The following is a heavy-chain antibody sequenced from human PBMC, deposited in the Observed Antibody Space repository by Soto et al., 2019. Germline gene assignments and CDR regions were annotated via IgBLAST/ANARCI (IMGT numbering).Heavy chain of an antibody. CDR2: ITPMFGRA. CDR1: GGTFSTHA. V-gene: IGHV1-69*01. CDR3: AREATHFDYTSSHYGMDG. Sequence: QVQLVQSGAEVKKPGSSVKVSCEASGGTFSTHAINWVRQAPGQGLEWMGGITPMFGRATYAQKFQGRVWITADESTSTGYMDLSSLRAEDTAVYYCAREATHFDYTSSHYGMDGWGQGTAVTVSS. J-gene: IGHJ6*02. D-gene: IGHD6-6*01.